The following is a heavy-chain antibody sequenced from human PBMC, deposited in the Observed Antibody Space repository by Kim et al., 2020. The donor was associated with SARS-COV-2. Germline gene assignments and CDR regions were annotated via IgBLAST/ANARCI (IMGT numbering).Heavy chain of an antibody. CDR1: HFSFNQYA. CDR3: AKHVHVTSVSFYWYFEV. CDR2: IFGSGSGT. V-gene: IGHV3-23*01. D-gene: IGHD2-2*01. Sequence: GGSLRLSCAASHFSFNQYAMSWVRQAPGKGLEWVSGIFGSGSGTYYGDSVKGRFTVSRDNSENMLYLQMDNLRVEDTAIYYCAKHVHVTSVSFYWYFEVWGRGTLVTVST. J-gene: IGHJ2*01.